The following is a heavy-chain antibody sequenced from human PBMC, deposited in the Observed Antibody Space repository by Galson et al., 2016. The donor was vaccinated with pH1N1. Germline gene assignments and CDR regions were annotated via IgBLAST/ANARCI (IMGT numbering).Heavy chain of an antibody. V-gene: IGHV5-51*03. J-gene: IGHJ2*01. CDR2: IYPGDSDT. D-gene: IGHD3-22*01. CDR3: ARYAVAYYYYSSGYPDYYFDL. Sequence: QSGAEVKKPGESLKISCKGSGYSFTSYWIGWVRQMPGKGLEWMGIIYPGDSDTRYSPAFQGQVTISANKSTSPACLQWSSLKASYTASSYCARYAVAYYYYSSGYPDYYFDLWGRGTLVTVSS. CDR1: GYSFTSYW.